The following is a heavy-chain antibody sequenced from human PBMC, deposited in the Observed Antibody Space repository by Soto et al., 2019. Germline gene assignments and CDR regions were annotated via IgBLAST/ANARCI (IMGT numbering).Heavy chain of an antibody. Sequence: SETLSLTCAVYCGAFSGYYRSWIRQPPGKGLEWIGEINHSGSTNYNPSLKSRVTISVDTSKNQFSLKLSSVTAADTAVYYCARGGRLAYFQHWGQGTLVTVSS. CDR3: ARGGRLAYFQH. CDR2: INHSGST. J-gene: IGHJ1*01. V-gene: IGHV4-34*01. CDR1: CGAFSGYY. D-gene: IGHD6-19*01.